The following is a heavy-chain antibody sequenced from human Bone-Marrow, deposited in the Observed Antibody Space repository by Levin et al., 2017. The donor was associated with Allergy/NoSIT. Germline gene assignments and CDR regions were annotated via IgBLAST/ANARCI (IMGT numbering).Heavy chain of an antibody. J-gene: IGHJ4*02. V-gene: IGHV4-34*01. CDR3: ARSSWVYTIDY. D-gene: IGHD2-2*02. CDR1: GGSFSGYY. CDR2: INHNGST. Sequence: GSLRLSCAVYGGSFSGYYWSWIRQPPGKGLEWIGEINHNGSTNYNPSLKSRVTISVDTSKNQFSLKLSSVTAADTAVYYCARSSWVYTIDYWGQGTLVTVSS.